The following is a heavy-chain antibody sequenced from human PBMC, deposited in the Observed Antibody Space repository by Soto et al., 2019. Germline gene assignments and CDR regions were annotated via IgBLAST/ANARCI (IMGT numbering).Heavy chain of an antibody. D-gene: IGHD3-9*01. CDR1: GGSISSYY. CDR3: ARGSIDILTGYLFFDY. CDR2: IYYSGST. J-gene: IGHJ4*02. V-gene: IGHV4-59*01. Sequence: PSETLSLTCTVSGGSISSYYWSWIRQPPGKGLEWIGYIYYSGSTNYNPSLKSRVTMSVDTSKNQFSLKLSSVTAADTAVYYCARGSIDILTGYLFFDYWGQGTLVTVSS.